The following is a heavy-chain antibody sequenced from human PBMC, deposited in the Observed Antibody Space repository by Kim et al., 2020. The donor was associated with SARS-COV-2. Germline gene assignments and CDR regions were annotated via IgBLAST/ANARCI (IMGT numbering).Heavy chain of an antibody. CDR1: GFTFGDYA. V-gene: IGHV3-9*01. Sequence: GGSLRLSCAASGFTFGDYAMHWVRQAPGKGLEWVSGISWNSGSIGYADSVKGRFTISRDNAKNSLYLQMNSLRAEDTALYYCAKDIVDYDFWSGYPTPIRGGMDVWGQGTTVTVSS. J-gene: IGHJ6*02. CDR2: ISWNSGSI. D-gene: IGHD3-3*01. CDR3: AKDIVDYDFWSGYPTPIRGGMDV.